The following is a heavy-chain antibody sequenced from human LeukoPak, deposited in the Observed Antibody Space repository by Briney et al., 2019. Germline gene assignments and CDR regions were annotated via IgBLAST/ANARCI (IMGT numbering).Heavy chain of an antibody. CDR3: AREGYYYDSSGYYSWISY. Sequence: GGSLRLSCAASEFTFSSYSMNWVRQAPGKGLEWVSYISSSSSTIYYADSVKGRFTISRDNAKNSLYLQMNSLRAEDTAVYYCAREGYYYDSSGYYSWISYWGQGTLVTVSS. V-gene: IGHV3-48*04. CDR2: ISSSSSTI. CDR1: EFTFSSYS. D-gene: IGHD3-22*01. J-gene: IGHJ4*02.